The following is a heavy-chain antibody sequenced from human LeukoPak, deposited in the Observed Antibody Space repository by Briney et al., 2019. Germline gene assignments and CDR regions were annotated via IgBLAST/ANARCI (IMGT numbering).Heavy chain of an antibody. V-gene: IGHV3-23*01. D-gene: IGHD3-16*01. J-gene: IGHJ3*02. CDR1: GFTFSSYA. CDR3: AKDRDDYVWGSYLGAFDI. Sequence: GGSLRLSCAASGFTFSSYAMSWVRQAPGKGLEWVSLISGSGGSTYYADSVKGRFTISRNNSKNTLYLQMNSLRAEDTAVFYCAKDRDDYVWGSYLGAFDIWGQGTMVTVSS. CDR2: ISGSGGST.